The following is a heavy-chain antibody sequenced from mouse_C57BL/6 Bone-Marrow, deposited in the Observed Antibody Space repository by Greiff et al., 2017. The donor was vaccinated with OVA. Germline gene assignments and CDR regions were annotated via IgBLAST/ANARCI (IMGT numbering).Heavy chain of an antibody. Sequence: QVQLQQSGAELVRPGASVTLSCKASGYTFTDYEMHWVKQTPVHGLEWIGAIDTVTGGTAYNQKFKGKAILTADKSSSTAYMELRSLTSEDSAVYYCTRYDYYGSTFAYWGQGTLVTVSA. J-gene: IGHJ3*01. D-gene: IGHD1-1*01. CDR2: IDTVTGGT. CDR3: TRYDYYGSTFAY. V-gene: IGHV1-15*01. CDR1: GYTFTDYE.